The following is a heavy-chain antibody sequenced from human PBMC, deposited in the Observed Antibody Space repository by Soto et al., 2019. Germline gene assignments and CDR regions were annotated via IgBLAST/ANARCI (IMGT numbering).Heavy chain of an antibody. CDR2: ISYDGSNK. J-gene: IGHJ4*02. V-gene: IGHV3-30-3*01. Sequence: QVQLVESGGGVVQPGRSLRLSCAASGFTFSSYAMHWVRQAPGKGLEWVAVISYDGSNKYYADSVKGRFTISRDNSKNTLYLQMNILRAEDTAVYYCARDVTSHRIAAAGYWGQGTLVTVSS. D-gene: IGHD6-13*01. CDR1: GFTFSSYA. CDR3: ARDVTSHRIAAAGY.